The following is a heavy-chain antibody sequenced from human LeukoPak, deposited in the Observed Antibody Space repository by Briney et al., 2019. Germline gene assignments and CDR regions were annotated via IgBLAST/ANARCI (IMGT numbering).Heavy chain of an antibody. CDR2: IYYSGNT. CDR3: ARHGSYGSGNYYNAPIDY. D-gene: IGHD3-10*01. V-gene: IGHV4-39*01. CDR1: GFTFSSYA. J-gene: IGHJ4*02. Sequence: PGGSLRLSCAASGFTFSSYAMSWIRQPPGKGLEWIGSIYYSGNTYYNASLKSQVSISIDTSKNQFSLRLTSVTAADTAVYYCARHGSYGSGNYYNAPIDYWGQGTLVTVSS.